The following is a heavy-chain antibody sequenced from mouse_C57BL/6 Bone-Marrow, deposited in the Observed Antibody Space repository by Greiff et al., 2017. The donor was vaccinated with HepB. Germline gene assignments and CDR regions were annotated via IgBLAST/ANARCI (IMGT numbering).Heavy chain of an antibody. CDR3: AREEDYYGTYYFDY. J-gene: IGHJ2*01. Sequence: QVQLKQSGAELARPGASVKLSCKASGYTFTSYGISWVKQRTGQGLEWIGEIYPRSGNTYYNEKFKGKATLTADKSSSTAYMELRSLTSEDSAVYFCAREEDYYGTYYFDYWGQGTTLTVSS. V-gene: IGHV1-81*01. D-gene: IGHD1-1*01. CDR1: GYTFTSYG. CDR2: IYPRSGNT.